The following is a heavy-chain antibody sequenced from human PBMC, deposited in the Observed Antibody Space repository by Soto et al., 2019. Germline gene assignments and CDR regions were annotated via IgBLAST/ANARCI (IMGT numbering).Heavy chain of an antibody. D-gene: IGHD6-13*01. CDR3: ARYRREAVAGYTLDN. CDR1: VGSISSNY. Sequence: LDDTCTGPVGSISSNYWPWIRQPPGKGLEWIGYVYNSGSTNYNPSLKSRVTISEDTSKSQFSLKVNSMTAADTAVYYCARYRREAVAGYTLDNWGQGILVPVSS. V-gene: IGHV4-59*01. J-gene: IGHJ4*02. CDR2: VYNSGST.